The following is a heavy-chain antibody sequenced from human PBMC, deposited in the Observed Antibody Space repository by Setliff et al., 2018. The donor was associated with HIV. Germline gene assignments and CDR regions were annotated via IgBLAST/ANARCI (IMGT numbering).Heavy chain of an antibody. V-gene: IGHV1-2*02. CDR3: ARGKKFLEWLLRENAFDI. D-gene: IGHD3-3*01. CDR2: VSPYSGDT. Sequence: ASVKVSCKASGYSFTDNFIHWVRQAPGQGLEWMGWVSPYSGDTNYAQKFQGRVTMTRDTSISTAYMELSRLRSDDTAVYYCARGKKFLEWLLRENAFDIWGQGTMVTV. J-gene: IGHJ3*02. CDR1: GYSFTDNF.